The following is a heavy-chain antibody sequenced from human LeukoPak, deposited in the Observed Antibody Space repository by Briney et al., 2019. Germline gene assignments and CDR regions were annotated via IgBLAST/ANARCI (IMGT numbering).Heavy chain of an antibody. V-gene: IGHV1-69*04. J-gene: IGHJ5*02. CDR2: FIPMLGIT. Sequence: GASVKVSCKASGYTFTGYYIHWVRQAPGQGLEWMGRFIPMLGITNYAQKFQGRVTITADRSTSTVYMELSTLRSEDTAVYYCARERPDNWFDPWGQGTLVTVSS. CDR3: ARERPDNWFDP. D-gene: IGHD1-1*01. CDR1: GYTFTGYY.